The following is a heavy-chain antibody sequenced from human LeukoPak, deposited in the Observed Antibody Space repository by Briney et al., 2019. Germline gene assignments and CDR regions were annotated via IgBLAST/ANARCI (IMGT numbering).Heavy chain of an antibody. D-gene: IGHD4-17*01. CDR2: ISYDGSNK. V-gene: IGHV3-30-3*01. CDR1: GFTFNSYA. J-gene: IGHJ4*02. CDR3: ARDLALYDNGAYVPYYFDL. Sequence: PGGSLRLSCAASGFTFNSYAIHWVRQAPGKGLEWVAIISYDGSNKYYADSVKGRFTISRDNSKNTLYLQMNSLRAEDTARYYCARDLALYDNGAYVPYYFDLWGQGTLVTVSS.